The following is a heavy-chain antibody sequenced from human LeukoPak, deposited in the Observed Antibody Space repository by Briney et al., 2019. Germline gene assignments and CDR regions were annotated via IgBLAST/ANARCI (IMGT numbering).Heavy chain of an antibody. CDR2: ISAYNGNT. V-gene: IGHV1-18*01. D-gene: IGHD2-15*01. CDR1: GYTFTSYG. CDR3: ARDKVVVAATDAFDI. J-gene: IGHJ3*02. Sequence: ASVKVSCKASGYTFTSYGISWVRQAPGQGLEWMGWISAYNGNTNYAQKLQGRVTMTTDTSTSTAYMELRSLRSDDTAVYYRARDKVVVAATDAFDIWGQGTMVTVSS.